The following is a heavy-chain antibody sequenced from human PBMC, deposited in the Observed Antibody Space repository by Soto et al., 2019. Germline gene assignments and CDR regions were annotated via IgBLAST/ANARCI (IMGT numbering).Heavy chain of an antibody. V-gene: IGHV6-1*01. D-gene: IGHD3-3*01. CDR2: TYYRSKWYN. CDR1: GDSVSSNRAA. Sequence: TDPLTGALSGDSVSSNRAAWNWIRQSPSRGLEWLGRTYYRSKWYNDYAVSVKSRITINPDTSKNQFSLQLNSVTPEDTAVYYCARVLRFLEWSPIRGYYYYGMDVWGQGTTVTVSS. J-gene: IGHJ6*02. CDR3: ARVLRFLEWSPIRGYYYYGMDV.